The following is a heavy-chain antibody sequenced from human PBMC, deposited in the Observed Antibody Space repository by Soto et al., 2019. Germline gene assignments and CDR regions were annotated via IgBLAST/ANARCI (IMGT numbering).Heavy chain of an antibody. CDR1: GGTFSSYT. CDR3: ARGSEATDAFDI. Sequence: SVKVSCKASGGTFSSYTISWVRQAPGQGLEWMGRIIPILGIANYAQKFQGRVTITADKSTSTAYMELSSLRSEDTAVYYCARGSEATDAFDIWGQGTMVTVSS. V-gene: IGHV1-69*02. J-gene: IGHJ3*02. CDR2: IIPILGIA.